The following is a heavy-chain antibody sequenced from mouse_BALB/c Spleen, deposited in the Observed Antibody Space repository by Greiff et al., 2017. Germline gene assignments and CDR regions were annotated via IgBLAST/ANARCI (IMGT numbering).Heavy chain of an antibody. CDR2: IDPSDSYT. V-gene: IGHV1-69*02. J-gene: IGHJ1*01. CDR1: GYTFTSYW. Sequence: VQLQQPGAELVKPGASVKLSCKASGYTFTSYWMHWVKQRPGQGLEWIGEIDPSDSYTNYNQKFKGKATLTVDKSSSTAYMQLSSLTSEDSAVYYCARRGGNLRYFEVWGAGTTVTVSS. D-gene: IGHD2-1*01. CDR3: ARRGGNLRYFEV.